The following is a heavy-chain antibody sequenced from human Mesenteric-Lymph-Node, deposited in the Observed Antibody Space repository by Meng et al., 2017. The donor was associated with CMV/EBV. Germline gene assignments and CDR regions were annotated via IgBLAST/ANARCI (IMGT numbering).Heavy chain of an antibody. V-gene: IGHV3-23*01. D-gene: IGHD3-3*01. J-gene: IGHJ6*02. CDR3: AKDYDFWSGYLAI. CDR2: ISGSGGST. Sequence: GESLKISCAASGFTFSSYAMSWVRQAPGKGLEWVSAISGSGGSTYYADSVKGRFTISRDNSKNTLYLQMNSLRAEDTAVYYCAKDYDFWSGYLAIWGQGTTVTVSS. CDR1: GFTFSSYA.